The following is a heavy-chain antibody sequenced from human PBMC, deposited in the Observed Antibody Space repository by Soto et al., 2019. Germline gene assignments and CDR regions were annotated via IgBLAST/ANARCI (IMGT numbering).Heavy chain of an antibody. CDR1: GGTFSSYA. V-gene: IGHV1-46*03. CDR3: ARDYSTAYNWFDP. D-gene: IGHD4-4*01. J-gene: IGHJ5*02. CDR2: IIPSCGST. Sequence: ASVKVSCKASGGTFSSYAISWVRQAPGQGLEWMGVIIPSCGSTSYAQKFQGRVTMTRDTSTSTVYMELSSLRSEDTAVYYCARDYSTAYNWFDPWGQGTLVTVSS.